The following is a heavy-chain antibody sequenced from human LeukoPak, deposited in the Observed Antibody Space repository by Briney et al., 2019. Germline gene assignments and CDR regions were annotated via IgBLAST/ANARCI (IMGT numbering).Heavy chain of an antibody. CDR3: ARVPERGYCNSTSCYYYYYYGMDV. CDR1: GGSFSGYF. CDR2: INHSGIT. J-gene: IGHJ6*02. Sequence: SETLSLTCAVYGGSFSGYFWSWIRQPPGKGLEWIGEINHSGITNYNPSLKSRVTISVAPSKNHFSLKLSSVTAADTAVYYCARVPERGYCNSTSCYYYYYYGMDVWGQGTTVTVSS. D-gene: IGHD2-2*01. V-gene: IGHV4-34*01.